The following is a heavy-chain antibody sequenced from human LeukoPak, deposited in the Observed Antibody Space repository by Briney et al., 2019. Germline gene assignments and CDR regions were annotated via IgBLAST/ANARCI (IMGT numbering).Heavy chain of an antibody. J-gene: IGHJ4*02. CDR1: GFTFSSYG. Sequence: GGSLRLSCAAPGFTFSSYGMHWVRQAPGTGLEWVAVISYDGSNKYYADSMKGRFTISRDNSKNTLYLQMNSLRAEDTAVYYCAKDRGPGVRYYFDYWGQGTLVTVSS. D-gene: IGHD3-10*01. CDR3: AKDRGPGVRYYFDY. CDR2: ISYDGSNK. V-gene: IGHV3-30*18.